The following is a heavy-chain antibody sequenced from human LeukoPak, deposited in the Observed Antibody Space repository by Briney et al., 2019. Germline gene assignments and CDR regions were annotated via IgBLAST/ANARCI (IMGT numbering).Heavy chain of an antibody. CDR3: ARDRHIEARRGMDV. V-gene: IGHV1-18*01. CDR1: GYTFTSYG. D-gene: IGHD6-6*01. J-gene: IGHJ6*02. Sequence: ASVTVSCKASGYTFTSYGISWVRQAPGQGLEWVGWISAYNRNTNYAQKLQGRVTMTTDTSTNTAYIELRSLRSDDTAVYDCARDRHIEARRGMDVWGQGTTVTVSS. CDR2: ISAYNRNT.